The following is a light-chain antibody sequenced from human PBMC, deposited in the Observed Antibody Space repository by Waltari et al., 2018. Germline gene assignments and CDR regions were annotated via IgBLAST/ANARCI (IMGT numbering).Light chain of an antibody. J-gene: IGLJ2*01. CDR1: NSDIGGYNF. Sequence: QSALTQPASVSGSPGQSITISCTGSNSDIGGYNFFPWYQQHPGKAPKLIIYDLNKRPSGVSNRFSASKSGKTASLTISGLQAEDEANYYCSSYTTSSTLVFGGGTKVTVL. CDR3: SSYTTSSTLV. V-gene: IGLV2-14*03. CDR2: DLN.